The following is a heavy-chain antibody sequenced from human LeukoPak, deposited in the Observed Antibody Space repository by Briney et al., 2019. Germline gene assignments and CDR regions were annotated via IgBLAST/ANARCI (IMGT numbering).Heavy chain of an antibody. D-gene: IGHD3-10*01. CDR3: AKSPDFYASGSCWIALEDV. Sequence: GGSLRLSCAASGFTFSNYAMSWVRQAPGKWLEWVSAISATGGSTYYVDSVKGRFTISRDNFKNTLYVQMNSLRAEDSAVYYCAKSPDFYASGSCWIALEDVWGQGTTVTVSS. V-gene: IGHV3-23*01. CDR1: GFTFSNYA. J-gene: IGHJ6*02. CDR2: ISATGGST.